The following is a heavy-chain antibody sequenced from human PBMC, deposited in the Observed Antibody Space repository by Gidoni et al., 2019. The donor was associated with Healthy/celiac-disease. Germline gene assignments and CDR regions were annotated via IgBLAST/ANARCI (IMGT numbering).Heavy chain of an antibody. V-gene: IGHV4-34*01. Sequence: QVQLQQWGAGLLKPSETLSLTCAVYGGSFSGYYWSWSRQPPGKGLEWIGEINHSGSTNYNPSLKSRVTISVDTSKNQFSLKLSSVTAADTAVYYCARGQTSIAAAGFDYWGQGTLVTVSS. J-gene: IGHJ4*02. CDR1: GGSFSGYY. D-gene: IGHD6-13*01. CDR2: INHSGST. CDR3: ARGQTSIAAAGFDY.